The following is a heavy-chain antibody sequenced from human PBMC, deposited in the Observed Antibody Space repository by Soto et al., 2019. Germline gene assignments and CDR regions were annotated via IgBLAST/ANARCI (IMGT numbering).Heavy chain of an antibody. CDR1: GFSFNTYG. J-gene: IGHJ4*02. D-gene: IGHD1-1*01. CDR3: AKEGPITNWYFDY. Sequence: QVQLVESGGGVVQPGRSLRLSCAASGFSFNTYGFHWVRQAPSKGLEWVAVIWSDGNVAYYADSVKGRFTISRDNSKNTLYLQMNSLRTEDTAMYYCAKEGPITNWYFDYWGQGTLVTVSS. V-gene: IGHV3-33*06. CDR2: IWSDGNVA.